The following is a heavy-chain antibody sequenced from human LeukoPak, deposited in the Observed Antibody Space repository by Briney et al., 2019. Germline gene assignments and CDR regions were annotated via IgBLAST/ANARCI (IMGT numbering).Heavy chain of an antibody. CDR3: ARMGFGEPQYYFDY. CDR2: IKQDGGEK. D-gene: IGHD3-10*01. J-gene: IGHJ4*02. V-gene: IGHV3-7*01. CDR1: GFTFSSYW. Sequence: PGGSLRLSCAASGFTFSSYWMSWVRQAPGKGLEWVANIKQDGGEKYYVDSVKGRFTISRDNAKNSLYLQMNSLRAEDTAAYYCARMGFGEPQYYFDYWGQGTLVTVSS.